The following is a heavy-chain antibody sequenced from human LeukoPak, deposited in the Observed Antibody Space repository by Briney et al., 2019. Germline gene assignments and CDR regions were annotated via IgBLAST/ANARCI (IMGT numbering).Heavy chain of an antibody. CDR2: ISTDGSDK. CDR3: ARARPSMWIDY. Sequence: PGGSLRLSCAASGFTFSSYAMYWVRQAPGKGLEWVAAISTDGSDKLYADSVKGRFTISRDSSEHTTYLQMNSHRPEDTAVYYWARARPSMWIDYWGEGNLVTVSP. D-gene: IGHD5-12*01. V-gene: IGHV3-30*04. J-gene: IGHJ4*02. CDR1: GFTFSSYA.